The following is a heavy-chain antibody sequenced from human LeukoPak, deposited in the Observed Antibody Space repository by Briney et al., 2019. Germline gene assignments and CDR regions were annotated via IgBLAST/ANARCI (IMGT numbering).Heavy chain of an antibody. D-gene: IGHD2-2*01. CDR3: ARDLRVPAAMGFDY. CDR1: GFTFSNYA. V-gene: IGHV3-21*01. J-gene: IGHJ4*02. Sequence: GGSLRLSCAASGFTFSNYAMTWVRQAPGKGLEWVSSLSSRSRYIYYADSLKGRFTISRDNAKNSLYLQMNSLRAEDTAVYYCARDLRVPAAMGFDYWGQGTLVTVSS. CDR2: LSSRSRYI.